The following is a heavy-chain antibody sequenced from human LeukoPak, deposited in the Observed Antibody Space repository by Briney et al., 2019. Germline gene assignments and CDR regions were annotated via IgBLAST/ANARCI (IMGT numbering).Heavy chain of an antibody. Sequence: PSQTLSLTCTVPGGSISSGGYYWSWIRQHPGKGLEWIGYIYYSGSTYYNPSLKSRVTISVDTSKNQFCLKLNSVTAADTAVYYCARVNEREDYYGMDVWGQGTTVTVSS. CDR1: GGSISSGGYY. CDR2: IYYSGST. J-gene: IGHJ6*02. V-gene: IGHV4-31*03. CDR3: ARVNEREDYYGMDV. D-gene: IGHD1-1*01.